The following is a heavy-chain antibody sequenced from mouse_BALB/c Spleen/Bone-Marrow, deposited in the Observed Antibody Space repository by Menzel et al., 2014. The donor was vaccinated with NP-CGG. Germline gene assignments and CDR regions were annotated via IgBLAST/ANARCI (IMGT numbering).Heavy chain of an antibody. D-gene: IGHD1-1*01. V-gene: IGHV1S41*01. CDR1: GYTFTSYW. CDR3: ARSSYGRAMDY. J-gene: IGHJ4*01. Sequence: DLVKPGASVKLSCKASGYTFTSYWINWIQQRPGQGLEWIGRIAPGSGSTYYDEMFKGKATLTVDTSYSTAYIQLSSLSSEDSAVYLCARSSYGRAMDYWGQGTSVTVSS. CDR2: IAPGSGST.